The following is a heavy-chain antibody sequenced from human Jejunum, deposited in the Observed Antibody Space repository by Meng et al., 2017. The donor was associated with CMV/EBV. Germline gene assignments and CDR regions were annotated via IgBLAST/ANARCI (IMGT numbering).Heavy chain of an antibody. V-gene: IGHV3-30*02. CDR1: FTFSRDG. Sequence: FTFSRDGMHWVGQDPGKGMEWVAFIRYDGNNEYFGDSVRGRFTISRDKSKNTLYLQMNSLRVDDTAVYYCAKDRNFITLGATVESWGQGTRVTVSS. CDR2: IRYDGNNE. J-gene: IGHJ4*02. D-gene: IGHD1-26*01. CDR3: AKDRNFITLGATVES.